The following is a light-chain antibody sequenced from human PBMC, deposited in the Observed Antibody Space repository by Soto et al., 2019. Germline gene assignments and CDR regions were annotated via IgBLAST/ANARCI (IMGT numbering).Light chain of an antibody. CDR2: AAS. J-gene: IGKJ5*01. V-gene: IGKV1-8*01. Sequence: AIRMTQSPSSFSASTGDRVTITCRASQGISSYLAWYQQKPGKAPKLLIYAASTLQSGVPSRFSGSGSGTDFTLTISSLQPEDFATYYCQQYNTYSTFGQGTRLEIK. CDR3: QQYNTYST. CDR1: QGISSY.